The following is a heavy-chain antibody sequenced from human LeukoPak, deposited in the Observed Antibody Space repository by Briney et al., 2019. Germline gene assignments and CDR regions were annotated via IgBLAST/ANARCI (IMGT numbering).Heavy chain of an antibody. J-gene: IGHJ2*01. D-gene: IGHD1-26*01. CDR3: VKNLLGDAAYSWYFDL. V-gene: IGHV3-23*01. CDR1: GFTFSTYG. Sequence: PGGSLRLSCAASGFTFSTYGMSWVRQAPGKGLEWVSSITLSGGGTTYVDSVKGRFTITRDNSKNTLYLQMNSLRAEDTAVYYCVKNLLGDAAYSWYFDLWGRGTLSLSPQ. CDR2: ITLSGGGT.